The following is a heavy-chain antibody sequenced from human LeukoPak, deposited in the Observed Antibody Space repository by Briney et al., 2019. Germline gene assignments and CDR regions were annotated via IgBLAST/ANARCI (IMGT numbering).Heavy chain of an antibody. J-gene: IGHJ4*02. CDR2: ISDSGCRT. V-gene: IGHV3-23*01. Sequence: GGTLRISSAAPGITLSNYGMSWVRQAPGKGLDWVAGISDSGCRTNYVDSVKGRFTISRDNPKNTLYLQINSLRAEDTAVYFCAKRGVVIRVILVGFHKEAYYFDSWGQGALVTVSS. CDR3: AKRGVVIRVILVGFHKEAYYFDS. D-gene: IGHD3-22*01. CDR1: GITLSNYG.